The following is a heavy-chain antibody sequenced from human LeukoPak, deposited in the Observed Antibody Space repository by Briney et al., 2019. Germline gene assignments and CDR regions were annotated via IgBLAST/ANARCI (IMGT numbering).Heavy chain of an antibody. CDR2: IYYSGST. Sequence: SETLSLTCTVSGGSISSYYWSWIRQPPGKGLEWIGYIYYSGSTNYNPSLKSRVTISVDSSKNQFSLKLSSVTAADTAVYYCARSPQRGGWNYFDYWGQGTLVTVSS. J-gene: IGHJ4*02. CDR1: GGSISSYY. D-gene: IGHD6-19*01. CDR3: ARSPQRGGWNYFDY. V-gene: IGHV4-59*01.